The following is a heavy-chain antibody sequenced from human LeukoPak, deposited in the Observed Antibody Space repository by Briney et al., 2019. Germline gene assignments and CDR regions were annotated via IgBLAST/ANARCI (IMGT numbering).Heavy chain of an antibody. Sequence: PSETLSLTCTVSGXSISSYYWSWIRQSPGKGLEWIGYIYYSGSTNYNPSLKSRVTISVDTSKNQFSLKLSSVTAADTAVYYCASGRPLGFDYWGQGTLVTVSS. CDR3: ASGRPLGFDY. D-gene: IGHD1-26*01. CDR1: GXSISSYY. CDR2: IYYSGST. J-gene: IGHJ4*02. V-gene: IGHV4-59*01.